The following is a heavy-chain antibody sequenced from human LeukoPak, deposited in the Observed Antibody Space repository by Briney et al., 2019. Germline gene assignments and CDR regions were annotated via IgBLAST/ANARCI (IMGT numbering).Heavy chain of an antibody. Sequence: SGGSLRLSCATSGFSFSSYAMSWVRQAPGKGLEWVSAMSSSDDGRYYAASVRGRFTISRDTSRSTLYLQMNSLRAEDAAVYYCAKAPVTSCRGAFCYPFDYWGQGTLVTVSP. V-gene: IGHV3-23*01. CDR2: MSSSDDGR. D-gene: IGHD2-15*01. J-gene: IGHJ4*02. CDR3: AKAPVTSCRGAFCYPFDY. CDR1: GFSFSSYA.